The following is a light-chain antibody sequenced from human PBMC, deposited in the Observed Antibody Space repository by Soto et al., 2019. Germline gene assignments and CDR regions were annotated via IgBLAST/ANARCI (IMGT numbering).Light chain of an antibody. CDR3: HQSDITPQT. V-gene: IGKV1-39*01. J-gene: IGKJ1*01. Sequence: DIQLTQSPSSLSASLGASVTISCRASQDIGTYLHWFLQKPGEAPKLLIYVATSLQNGVPSRFSSTGSETDFTLTIRSLQPEDVGVYFCHQSDITPQTFGQGNRV. CDR2: VAT. CDR1: QDIGTY.